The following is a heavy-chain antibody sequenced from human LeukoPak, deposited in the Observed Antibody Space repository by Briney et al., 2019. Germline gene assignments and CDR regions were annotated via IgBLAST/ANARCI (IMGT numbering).Heavy chain of an antibody. V-gene: IGHV4-34*01. J-gene: IGHJ4*02. D-gene: IGHD3-10*01. Sequence: NSSETLSLTCAVYGGSFSGYYWSWIRQPPGKGLEWIGEINHSGSTNYNPSLKSRVTISVDTSKNQFSLKLSSVTAADMAVYYCARGSYYYAQYYFDYWGQGTLVTVSS. CDR3: ARGSYYYAQYYFDY. CDR2: INHSGST. CDR1: GGSFSGYY.